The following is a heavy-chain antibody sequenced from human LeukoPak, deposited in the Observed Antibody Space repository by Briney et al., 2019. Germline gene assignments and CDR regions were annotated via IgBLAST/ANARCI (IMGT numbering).Heavy chain of an antibody. Sequence: ASVKASCKASGYTFTGYYMHWVRQAPGQGLEWMGWINPNSGGTNYAQKFQGRVTMTRDTSISTAYMELSRLRSDDTAVYYCARDGRGSRDSSAYYYYYYYMDVWGKGTTVTVSS. CDR3: ARDGRGSRDSSAYYYYYYYMDV. D-gene: IGHD3-22*01. J-gene: IGHJ6*03. CDR2: INPNSGGT. V-gene: IGHV1-2*02. CDR1: GYTFTGYY.